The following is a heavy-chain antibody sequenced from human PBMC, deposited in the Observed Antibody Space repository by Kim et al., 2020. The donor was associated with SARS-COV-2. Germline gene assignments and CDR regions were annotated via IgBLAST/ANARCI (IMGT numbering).Heavy chain of an antibody. V-gene: IGHV4-39*01. Sequence: GSTYYNPSLKSRVTISVDTSKNQFSLKLSSVTAADTAVYYCARLGSSIDYWGQGTLVTVSS. D-gene: IGHD1-26*01. CDR2: GST. J-gene: IGHJ4*02. CDR3: ARLGSSIDY.